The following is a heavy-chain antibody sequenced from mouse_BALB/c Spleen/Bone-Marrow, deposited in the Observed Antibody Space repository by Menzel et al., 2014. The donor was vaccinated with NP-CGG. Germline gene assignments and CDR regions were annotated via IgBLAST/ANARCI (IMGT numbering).Heavy chain of an antibody. CDR1: GYTFSSYW. J-gene: IGHJ3*01. CDR3: AREDGNHVGFAY. CDR2: ILPGSGST. Sequence: VQLQQSGAELMKPGASVKISCKATGYTFSSYWIEWVKQRPGHGLEWIGEILPGSGSTNYNEKFKGKATFTADTSSNTAYVQLSSLTSEDSAVYYRAREDGNHVGFAYWGQGTLVTVSA. V-gene: IGHV1-9*01. D-gene: IGHD2-1*01.